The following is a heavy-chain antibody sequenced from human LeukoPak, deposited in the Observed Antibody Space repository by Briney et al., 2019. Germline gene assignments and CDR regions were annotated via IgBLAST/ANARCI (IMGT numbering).Heavy chain of an antibody. CDR1: GGSISSYY. CDR3: ARHSVGYCNGGSYQTLDP. D-gene: IGHD2-15*01. CDR2: IYTSGST. J-gene: IGHJ5*02. V-gene: IGHV4-4*07. Sequence: SETLSLTCTVSGGSISSYYWSWIRQPAGKGLEWIGRIYTSGSTNYNPSLKSRVTMSVDTSKNQFSLKLSSVTAADTAVYYCARHSVGYCNGGSYQTLDPWGQGTLVTVSS.